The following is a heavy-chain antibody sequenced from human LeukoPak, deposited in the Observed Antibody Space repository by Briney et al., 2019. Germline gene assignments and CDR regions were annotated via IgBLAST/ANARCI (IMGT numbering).Heavy chain of an antibody. CDR1: GFTFDIYE. J-gene: IGHJ4*02. D-gene: IGHD1-14*01. V-gene: IGHV3-48*03. Sequence: GGSLRLSCAASGFTFDIYEMNWVRQAPGKGLEWISFISSSSNVIYYADSVKGRFTISRDNAKNSLYLQMNSLRAEDTAVYYCAGSRYPEPQDLDYWGQGTLVTVSS. CDR2: ISSSSNVI. CDR3: AGSRYPEPQDLDY.